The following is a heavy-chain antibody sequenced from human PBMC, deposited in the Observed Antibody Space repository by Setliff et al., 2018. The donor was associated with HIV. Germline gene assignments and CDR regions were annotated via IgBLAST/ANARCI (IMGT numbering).Heavy chain of an antibody. J-gene: IGHJ6*03. CDR1: GYTLSGYY. D-gene: IGHD2-2*01. CDR2: INPNSGGT. CDR3: ARGDIIVVPAAIDMDV. Sequence: ASVKVSCKASGYTLSGYYMHWVRQAPGQGLEWMGWINPNSGGTNYAQKFQGRVTMTRDTSISTAYMELSRLRSDDTAVYYCARGDIIVVPAAIDMDVWGKGTTVTVSS. V-gene: IGHV1-2*02.